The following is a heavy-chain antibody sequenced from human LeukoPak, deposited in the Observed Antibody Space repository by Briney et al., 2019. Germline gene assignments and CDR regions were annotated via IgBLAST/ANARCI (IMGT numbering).Heavy chain of an antibody. CDR2: ISGGGGNT. D-gene: IGHD4-17*01. V-gene: IGHV3-23*01. J-gene: IGHJ6*02. CDR1: GFTFSRYA. Sequence: GGSLRLSCAASGFTFSRYAMTWVRQAPGKGLEWVSGISGGGGNTYYADSVKGRLTISRDNSKNTLYLQMNSLTGEDTAVYYCAKDRDFGDPYYYYGMDVWGQGTTVTVSS. CDR3: AKDRDFGDPYYYYGMDV.